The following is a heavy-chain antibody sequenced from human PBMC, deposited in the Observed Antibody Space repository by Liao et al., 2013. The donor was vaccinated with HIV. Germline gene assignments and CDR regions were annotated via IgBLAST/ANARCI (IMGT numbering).Heavy chain of an antibody. CDR1: GGSISSGSYY. J-gene: IGHJ6*03. CDR2: IYTSGST. V-gene: IGHV4-61*02. Sequence: QVQLQESGPGLVKPSQTLSLTCTVSGGSISSGSYYWSWIRQPAGKGLEWIGRIYTSGSTNYNPSLKSRVTMSVDTSKNQFSLKLSSVTAADTAVYYCARGGHDFWSGYYSPYYYYYMDVWGKGTTVTVSS. D-gene: IGHD3-3*01. CDR3: ARGGHDFWSGYYSPYYYYYMDV.